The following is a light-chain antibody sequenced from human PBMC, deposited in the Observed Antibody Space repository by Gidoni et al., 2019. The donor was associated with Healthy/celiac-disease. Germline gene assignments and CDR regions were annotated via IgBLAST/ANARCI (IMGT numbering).Light chain of an antibody. CDR3: QQYDNLFLT. CDR1: QDISNY. CDR2: DAS. Sequence: DIQMNQFPSSLSASVGDRVTITCQASQDISNYLNWYQQKPGKAPKLLIYDASNLETGVQSRFSGSGSGTDFTFTISSLQPEDIATYYCQQYDNLFLTFXGXTKVEIK. V-gene: IGKV1-33*01. J-gene: IGKJ4*01.